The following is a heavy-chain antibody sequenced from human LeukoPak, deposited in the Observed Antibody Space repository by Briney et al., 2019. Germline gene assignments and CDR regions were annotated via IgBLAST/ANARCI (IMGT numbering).Heavy chain of an antibody. D-gene: IGHD3-10*01. CDR3: ARLWFGELVTDS. V-gene: IGHV3-30*04. CDR1: GFTFSSYA. Sequence: GGSLRLSCAASGFTFSSYAMHWVRQAPGKGLEWVAVISYDGSDKYYADSVKGRFTISRDNSKNTLYLQMNSLRAEDTAVYYCARLWFGELVTDSWGQGTLVTVSS. J-gene: IGHJ4*02. CDR2: ISYDGSDK.